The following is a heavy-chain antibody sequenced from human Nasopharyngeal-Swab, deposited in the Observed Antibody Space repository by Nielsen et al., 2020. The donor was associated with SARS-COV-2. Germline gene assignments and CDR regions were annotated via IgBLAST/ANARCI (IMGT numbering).Heavy chain of an antibody. CDR1: GGSISSGGYY. V-gene: IGHV4-31*03. D-gene: IGHD3-22*01. CDR2: IYYSGST. CDR3: ARARITMIVVVDAFDI. Sequence: SETLSLTCTVSGGSISSGGYYWSWIRQHPGKGLEWIGYIYYSGSTYYNPSLKSRVTISVDTSKNQFSLKLSSVTATDTAVYYCARARITMIVVVDAFDIWGQRTMVTVSS. J-gene: IGHJ3*02.